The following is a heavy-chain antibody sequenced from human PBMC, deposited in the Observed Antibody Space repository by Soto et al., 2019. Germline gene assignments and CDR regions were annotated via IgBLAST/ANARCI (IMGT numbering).Heavy chain of an antibody. CDR1: GFTFSSYA. V-gene: IGHV3-23*01. D-gene: IGHD3-9*01. CDR2: ISGSSGSA. CDR3: AMYYDILTGYTL. Sequence: GGSLRLSCAASGFTFSSYAMSWVRQAPGKWLDWVSAISGSSGSAYYADSVKGRFTISRDNSKNTLFLQMNSLRAEDTAVYYCAMYYDILTGYTLWGQGXLVTVYS. J-gene: IGHJ4*02.